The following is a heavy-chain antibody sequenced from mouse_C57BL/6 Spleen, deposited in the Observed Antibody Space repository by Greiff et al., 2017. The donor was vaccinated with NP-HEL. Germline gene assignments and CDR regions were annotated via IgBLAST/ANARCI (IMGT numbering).Heavy chain of an antibody. V-gene: IGHV1-50*01. Sequence: QVQLKQPGAELVKPGASVKLSCKASGYTFTSYWMQWVKQRPGQGLEWIGEIDPSDSYTNYNQKFKGKATLTADTSSSTAYMQLSSLTSEDSAVSFCARRRYSSSSYYAMDCWGQGTSVTVSS. CDR3: ARRRYSSSSYYAMDC. CDR2: IDPSDSYT. J-gene: IGHJ4*01. D-gene: IGHD1-1*01. CDR1: GYTFTSYW.